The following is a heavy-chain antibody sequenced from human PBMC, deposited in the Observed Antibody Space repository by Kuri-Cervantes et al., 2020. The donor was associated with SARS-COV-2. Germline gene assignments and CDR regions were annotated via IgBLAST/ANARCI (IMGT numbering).Heavy chain of an antibody. CDR1: GGSISSYY. D-gene: IGHD6-19*01. V-gene: IGHV4-4*07. CDR3: AKDWGSGWPDAFDI. CDR2: IYTSGST. J-gene: IGHJ3*02. Sequence: SETLSLTCTVSGGSISSYYWSWIRQPAGKGLEWIGRIYTSGSTNYNPSLKSRVTMSVDTSKNQFSRKLSSVTAADTAVYYCAKDWGSGWPDAFDIWGQGTMVTVSS.